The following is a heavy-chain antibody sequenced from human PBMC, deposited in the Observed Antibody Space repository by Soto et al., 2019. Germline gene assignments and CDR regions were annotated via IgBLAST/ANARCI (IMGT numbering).Heavy chain of an antibody. J-gene: IGHJ4*02. CDR1: GVSLSTRGMC. CDR2: IDWDDDK. V-gene: IGHV2-70*11. D-gene: IGHD2-2*01. CDR3: ARIRNGDAPHFDY. Sequence: SGPTLVNPTQTVTLTCTLSGVSLSTRGMCVSWIRQPPGKALEWLARIDWDDDKYYSTSLKTRLTISKDTSKNQVVLTMTNMDPVDTATYYCARIRNGDAPHFDYWGQGTLVTVSS.